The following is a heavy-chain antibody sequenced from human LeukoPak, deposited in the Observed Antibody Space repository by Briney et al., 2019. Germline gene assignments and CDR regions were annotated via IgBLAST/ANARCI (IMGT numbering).Heavy chain of an antibody. J-gene: IGHJ6*03. CDR3: ARIQNYYYYYMDV. Sequence: PSQTLSLTCTVSGYSITSGGFSWNWIRQPPGKGLEWIGCIYDRGPAYYNPSLKSRVTISVDTSKNQFSLKLSSVTAADTAVYYCARIQNYYYYYMDVWGKGTTVAVSS. CDR1: GYSITSGGFS. D-gene: IGHD5-18*01. V-gene: IGHV4-30-2*01. CDR2: IYDRGPA.